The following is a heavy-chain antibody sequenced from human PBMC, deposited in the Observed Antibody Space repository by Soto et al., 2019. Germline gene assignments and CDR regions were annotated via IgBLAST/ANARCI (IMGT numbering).Heavy chain of an antibody. CDR1: GFSISSGGYS. CDR2: IYHSGST. V-gene: IGHV4-30-2*01. J-gene: IGHJ3*02. CDR3: ARGYYYDSSGYYYVDAFDI. D-gene: IGHD3-22*01. Sequence: SETLSLTCAVSGFSISSGGYSWSWIRQPPGKGLEWIGYIYHSGSTYYNPSLKGRVTISVDRSKNQFSLKLSSVTAADTAVYYCARGYYYDSSGYYYVDAFDIWGQGTMVTVSS.